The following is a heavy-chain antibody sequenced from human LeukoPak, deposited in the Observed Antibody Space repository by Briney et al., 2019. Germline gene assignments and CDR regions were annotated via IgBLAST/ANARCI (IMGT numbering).Heavy chain of an antibody. V-gene: IGHV3-7*01. CDR3: AREKRRYYYGSGSYYVYVDY. Sequence: GGSLRLSCAASGFTFSSYWMGWVRQAPGKGLEWAANIKQDGSEKYYVDSLKGRFTISRDNAKNSLYLQMNSLRAEDTAVYYCAREKRRYYYGSGSYYVYVDYWGQGTLVTVSS. CDR1: GFTFSSYW. J-gene: IGHJ4*02. D-gene: IGHD3-10*01. CDR2: IKQDGSEK.